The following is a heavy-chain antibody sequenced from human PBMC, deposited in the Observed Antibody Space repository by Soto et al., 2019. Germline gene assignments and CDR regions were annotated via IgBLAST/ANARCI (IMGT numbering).Heavy chain of an antibody. CDR1: GESISSSSYY. Sequence: SETLSLTCIVSGESISSSSYYWGWIRQPPGKGLEWIGSIYYSGRTYYNPSFKSRVTISIDTSKNQFSLKLSSVTATDTAVYYCARQRTTLVTPASFEQWGQGALVTVYS. J-gene: IGHJ4*02. CDR2: IYYSGRT. D-gene: IGHD2-21*02. V-gene: IGHV4-39*01. CDR3: ARQRTTLVTPASFEQ.